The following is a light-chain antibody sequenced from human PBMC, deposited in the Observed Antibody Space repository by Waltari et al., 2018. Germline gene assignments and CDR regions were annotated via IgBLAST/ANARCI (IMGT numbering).Light chain of an antibody. CDR3: QKYGTLPAT. V-gene: IGKV3-20*01. CDR1: QSVSRT. CDR2: DAS. Sequence: LTPSPGTLSLSPGVRATLSCRASQSVSRTLAWYQQKPGQAPRLLIYDASRRATGIPDRFSGSGSGTDFSLTISRLEPEDFAVYYCQKYGTLPATFGQGTKVEIK. J-gene: IGKJ1*01.